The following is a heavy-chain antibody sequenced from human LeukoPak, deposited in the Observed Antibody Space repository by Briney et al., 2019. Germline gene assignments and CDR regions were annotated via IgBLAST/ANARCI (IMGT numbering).Heavy chain of an antibody. CDR2: ISAYNGNT. CDR3: AREGNHYDILTGFFDY. J-gene: IGHJ4*02. CDR1: GYTFTSYG. V-gene: IGHV1-18*01. Sequence: ASVKVSCKASGYTFTSYGISWVRQAPGQGLEWMGWISAYNGNTNYAQKLQGRVTMTTDTSTSTAYMELRSLRSDDTAVYYCAREGNHYDILTGFFDYWGQGTLVTVSS. D-gene: IGHD3-9*01.